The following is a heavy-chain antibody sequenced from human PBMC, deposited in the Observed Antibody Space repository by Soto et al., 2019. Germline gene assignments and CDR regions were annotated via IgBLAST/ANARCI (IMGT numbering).Heavy chain of an antibody. CDR3: GKDRVSEHYNGWPQGH. V-gene: IGHV3-30*18. Sequence: QVQLVESGGGVVQPGRSLRLSCAASGFTFGGYGMHWVRQAPGKGLEWVAVISNDGINKYYVDSVRGRFTISRDNSKNTLDLQMNSLRPEDTAVYYCGKDRVSEHYNGWPQGHWGQGTLVTVSS. J-gene: IGHJ4*02. CDR2: ISNDGINK. CDR1: GFTFGGYG. D-gene: IGHD3-10*01.